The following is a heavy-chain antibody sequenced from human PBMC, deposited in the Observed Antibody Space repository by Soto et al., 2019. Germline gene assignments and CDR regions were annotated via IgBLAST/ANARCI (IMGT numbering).Heavy chain of an antibody. CDR3: ASPHYYDSSGFDY. CDR2: ISSSSSYI. CDR1: GFTFSSYS. Sequence: SCAASGFTFSSYSVNWVRQAPGKGLEWVSSISSSSSYIYYADSVKGRFTISRDNAKNSLYLQMNSLRAEDTAVYYCASPHYYDSSGFDYWGQGTLVTVSS. D-gene: IGHD3-22*01. V-gene: IGHV3-21*01. J-gene: IGHJ4*02.